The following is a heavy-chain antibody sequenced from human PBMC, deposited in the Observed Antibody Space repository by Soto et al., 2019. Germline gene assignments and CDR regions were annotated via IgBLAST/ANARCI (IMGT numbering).Heavy chain of an antibody. CDR1: GGSLSNYG. D-gene: IGHD3-22*01. Sequence: QVQLVQSGAEVKKPGSSVKVSCKASGGSLSNYGISWVRQAPGQGLEWMGGIIPVFGTANYAQKFQGRVTSTAEESTTLGYLAVTRLTSEDTAVYYCARGESTKIVVSTYYGMDVWGQGTTVTVSS. J-gene: IGHJ6*02. CDR2: IIPVFGTA. CDR3: ARGESTKIVVSTYYGMDV. V-gene: IGHV1-69*12.